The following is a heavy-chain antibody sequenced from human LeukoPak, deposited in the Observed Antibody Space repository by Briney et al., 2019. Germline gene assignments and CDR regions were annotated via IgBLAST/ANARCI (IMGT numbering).Heavy chain of an antibody. CDR3: ERELPREVTLDY. Sequence: GGSLRLSCAASWLSASSNYISSVRQAPGKGLEWVSVIYSGGSTKYADSVKARFTISRDNSKNTVYLQMNSLRAEATAESYCERELPREVTLDYWGQGTLVTVSS. J-gene: IGHJ4*01. CDR2: IYSGGST. D-gene: IGHD2-21*02. CDR1: WLSASSNY. V-gene: IGHV3-53*01.